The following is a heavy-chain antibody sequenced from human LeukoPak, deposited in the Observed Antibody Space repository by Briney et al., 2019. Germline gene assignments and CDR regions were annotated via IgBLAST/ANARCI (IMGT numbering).Heavy chain of an antibody. CDR2: INQGGREK. D-gene: IGHD1-26*01. J-gene: IGHJ4*02. CDR1: GFLLSDYW. Sequence: GGSLRLSCAASGFLLSDYWMSWVRQGPGEGLEWVANINQGGREKYFVDSVKGRFTISRDNAKNSLYLQMNSLRGEDTALYYCVRAYRGGYSDDFDYWGQGTLVTVSS. CDR3: VRAYRGGYSDDFDY. V-gene: IGHV3-7*03.